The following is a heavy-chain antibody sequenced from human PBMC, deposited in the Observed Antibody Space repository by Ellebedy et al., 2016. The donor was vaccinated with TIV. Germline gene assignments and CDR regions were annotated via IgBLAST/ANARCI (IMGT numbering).Heavy chain of an antibody. CDR1: GGSFSGYY. V-gene: IGHV4-34*01. J-gene: IGHJ3*02. D-gene: IGHD5-24*01. CDR2: INHSGST. Sequence: MPSETLSLTCAVYGGSFSGYYWSRIRQPPGKGLEWIGEINHSGSTNYNPSLKSRVTISVDTSKNQFSLKLSSVTAADTAVYYCARPRRDGYKGNAFDIWGQGTMVTVSS. CDR3: ARPRRDGYKGNAFDI.